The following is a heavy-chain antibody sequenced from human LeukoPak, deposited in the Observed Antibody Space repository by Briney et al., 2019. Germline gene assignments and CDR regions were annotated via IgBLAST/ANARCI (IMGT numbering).Heavy chain of an antibody. CDR3: ARENPSGYYNRPIDY. D-gene: IGHD3-22*01. Sequence: SETLSLTCTVSGGSISSYYWSWIRQPPGKGLEWIGDIYYSGSIKYNPSLKRRVTMSVDTSKNQFSLKLSSVTAADTAIYYCARENPSGYYNRPIDYWGQGTLVTVSS. CDR1: GGSISSYY. J-gene: IGHJ4*02. V-gene: IGHV4-59*01. CDR2: IYYSGSI.